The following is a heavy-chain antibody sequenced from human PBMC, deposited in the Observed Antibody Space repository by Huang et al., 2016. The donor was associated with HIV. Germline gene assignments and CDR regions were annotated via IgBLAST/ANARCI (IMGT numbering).Heavy chain of an antibody. CDR1: GFNFSAYW. CDR2: IKQDGSEK. D-gene: IGHD3-9*01. Sequence: EVHLVESGGDLVQPGGSLRLSCVASGFNFSAYWMSWVRQAPGKGLEWVANIKQDGSEKNYVDAVKVRFTISRDNAKNSVYLQLTSLRAEDTAVYYCARGGIYYDVLTGRHYYYNGLDVWGQGTTVTVSS. V-gene: IGHV3-7*01. J-gene: IGHJ6*02. CDR3: ARGGIYYDVLTGRHYYYNGLDV.